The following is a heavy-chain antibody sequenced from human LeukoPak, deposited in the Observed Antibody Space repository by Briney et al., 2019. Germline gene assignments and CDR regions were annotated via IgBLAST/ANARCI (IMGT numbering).Heavy chain of an antibody. V-gene: IGHV3-64*01. D-gene: IGHD6-13*01. J-gene: IGHJ6*03. CDR3: ARGTAASYYYYYMDV. Sequence: QPGGSLRLSCAASGFTFSSYAMHWVRQAPGKGLEYVSAISSNGGSTYYANSVKGRFTISRDNSKNTLYLQMGSLRAEDMAVYYCARGTAASYYYYYMDVWGKGTTVTVSS. CDR1: GFTFSSYA. CDR2: ISSNGGST.